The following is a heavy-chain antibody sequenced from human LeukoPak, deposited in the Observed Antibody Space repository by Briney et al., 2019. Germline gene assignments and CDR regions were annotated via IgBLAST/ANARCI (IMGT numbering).Heavy chain of an antibody. V-gene: IGHV3-48*01. CDR3: ARGGDYVTKDY. CDR1: GFTFSSYS. CDR2: ISSSSSTI. Sequence: PGGSLRLSRAASGFTFSSYSMNWVRQAPGKGLEWVSYISSSSSTIYYADSVKGRFTIPRDNAKNSLYLQMNSLRAEDTAVYYCARGGDYVTKDYWGQGTLVTVSS. J-gene: IGHJ4*02. D-gene: IGHD4-17*01.